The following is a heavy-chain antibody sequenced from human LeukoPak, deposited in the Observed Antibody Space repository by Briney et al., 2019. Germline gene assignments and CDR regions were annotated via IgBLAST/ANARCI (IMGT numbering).Heavy chain of an antibody. D-gene: IGHD1-14*01. CDR1: GFTFSSYS. CDR2: ISSTSSTV. V-gene: IGHV3-48*04. Sequence: PGGSLRLSCAVSGFTFSSYSMTWVRQAPGKGLEWVSYISSTSSTVYYADSVKGRFTISRDNAKNTLYLQMNSLRAEDTAVYYCGREILEPGKTLTYWGQGSLITVSS. CDR3: GREILEPGKTLTY. J-gene: IGHJ4*02.